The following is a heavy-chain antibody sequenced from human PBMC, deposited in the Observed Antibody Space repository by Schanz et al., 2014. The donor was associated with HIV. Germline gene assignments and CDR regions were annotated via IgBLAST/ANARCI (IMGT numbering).Heavy chain of an antibody. Sequence: QVQLVQSGAEVKKPGASVKVSCKASGYTFTSYDINWVRQATGQGLEWMGGIVPIFGTPNYAQNFQGRVTITADESASTAYMELSGLTSGDTAVYYCASDPPQNGYNSLDYWGQGTLVTVSS. CDR2: IVPIFGTP. V-gene: IGHV1-69*01. J-gene: IGHJ4*02. D-gene: IGHD5-12*01. CDR1: GYTFTSYD. CDR3: ASDPPQNGYNSLDY.